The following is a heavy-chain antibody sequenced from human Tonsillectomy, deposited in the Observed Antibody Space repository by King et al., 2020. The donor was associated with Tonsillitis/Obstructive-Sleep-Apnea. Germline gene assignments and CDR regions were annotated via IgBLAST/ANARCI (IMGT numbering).Heavy chain of an antibody. Sequence: VQLVQSGAEVKKPGESLKISCKGSGYSFTSYWIGWVRQMPGKGLEWMGIIYPGDSDTRYSPSFQGQVTISADKSISTAYLQWSSLKASDTAMYFCARQKGYSGYDFPFDYWGQGTLVTVSS. J-gene: IGHJ4*02. V-gene: IGHV5-51*01. D-gene: IGHD5-12*01. CDR2: IYPGDSDT. CDR3: ARQKGYSGYDFPFDY. CDR1: GYSFTSYW.